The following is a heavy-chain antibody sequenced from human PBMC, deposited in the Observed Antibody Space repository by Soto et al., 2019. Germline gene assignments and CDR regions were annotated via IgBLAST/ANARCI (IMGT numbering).Heavy chain of an antibody. V-gene: IGHV4-59*12. D-gene: IGHD2-21*01. J-gene: IGHJ5*02. CDR2: IYYSGST. Sequence: PSETVCQTGIVSDSASRRDYWSWIRQPPGKGLEWIGYIYYSGSTNYNPSLKSRVTISVDTSKNQFSLKLSSVTAADTAVYYCARGIVRNWFDPWGQGTLVSVPS. CDR3: ARGIVRNWFDP. CDR1: DSASRRDY.